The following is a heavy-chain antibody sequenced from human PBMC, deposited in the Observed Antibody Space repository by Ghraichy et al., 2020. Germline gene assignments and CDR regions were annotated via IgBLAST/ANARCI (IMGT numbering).Heavy chain of an antibody. CDR3: ARASYYDSSGYYLLFDY. Sequence: SETQSLTFAVSGGSISSSNWWSWVRQPPGKGLEWIGEIYHSGSTNYNPSLKSRVTISVDKSKNQFSLKLSSVTAADTAVYYCARASYYDSSGYYLLFDYWGQGTLVTVSS. V-gene: IGHV4-4*02. CDR1: GGSISSSNW. J-gene: IGHJ4*02. CDR2: IYHSGST. D-gene: IGHD3-22*01.